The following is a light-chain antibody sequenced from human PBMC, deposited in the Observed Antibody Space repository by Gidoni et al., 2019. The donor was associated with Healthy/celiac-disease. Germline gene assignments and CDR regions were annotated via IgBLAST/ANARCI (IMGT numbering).Light chain of an antibody. Sequence: DIVMTQSPDSLAVSLGERATINCKSSQSVLYSSNNKNYLAWYQQKPGQPPKLLMYWASTRESGVPDRFSGSGSGTEFTLTISSLQAEDVAVYDCQQYYSTLVTFGQGTKLEIK. CDR2: WAS. CDR3: QQYYSTLVT. J-gene: IGKJ2*01. CDR1: QSVLYSSNNKNY. V-gene: IGKV4-1*01.